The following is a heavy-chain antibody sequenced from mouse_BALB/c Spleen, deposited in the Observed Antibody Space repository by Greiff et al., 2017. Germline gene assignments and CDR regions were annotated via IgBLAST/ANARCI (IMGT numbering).Heavy chain of an antibody. V-gene: IGHV1S22*01. CDR3: TRGTYDNYFDY. D-gene: IGHD2-3*01. CDR1: GYTFTSYW. Sequence: KQPGSELVRPGASVKLSCKASGYTFTSYWMHWVKQRPGQGLEWIGNIYPGSGSTNYDEKFKSKATLTVDTSSSTAYMQLSSLTSEDSAVYYCTRGTYDNYFDYWGQGTTLTVSS. J-gene: IGHJ2*01. CDR2: IYPGSGST.